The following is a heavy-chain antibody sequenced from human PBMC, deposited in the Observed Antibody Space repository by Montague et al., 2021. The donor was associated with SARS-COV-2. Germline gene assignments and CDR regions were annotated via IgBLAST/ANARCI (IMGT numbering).Heavy chain of an antibody. CDR3: ARVVGFDFDY. Sequence: TRSLTCTVSGGSISSGSYYWSWIRQPAGKGLEWIGRINTSGSTNYNSTLKSRVTISVDTSKNQFSLKLSSVTAADTAVYYCARVVGFDFDYWGQGTLVTVSS. J-gene: IGHJ4*02. CDR2: INTSGST. D-gene: IGHD2-21*01. CDR1: GGSISSGSYY. V-gene: IGHV4-61*02.